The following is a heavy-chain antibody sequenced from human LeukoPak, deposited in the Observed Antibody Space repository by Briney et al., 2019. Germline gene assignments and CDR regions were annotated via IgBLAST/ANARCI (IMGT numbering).Heavy chain of an antibody. D-gene: IGHD3-3*01. V-gene: IGHV3-21*01. CDR1: GFTFISYS. Sequence: PGGSLRLSCAASGFTFISYSMTWVRQAPGKGLEWISSMSSGSRYIYYADSVRGRFTISRDNAKNSLSLLMNSLRAEDTAVYYCARDRPTGASRLFVVQWGQGTLVTVSS. J-gene: IGHJ4*02. CDR3: ARDRPTGASRLFVVQ. CDR2: MSSGSRYI.